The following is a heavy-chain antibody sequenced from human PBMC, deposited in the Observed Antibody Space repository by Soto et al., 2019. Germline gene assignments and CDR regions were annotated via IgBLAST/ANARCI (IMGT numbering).Heavy chain of an antibody. CDR1: GGSFSGYY. V-gene: IGHV4-34*01. CDR2: INHSGST. Sequence: SETLSLTCAVYGGSFSGYYWSWFRQPPGKGLEWIGEINHSGSTNYNPSLKSRVTISVDTSKNQFSLKLSSVTAADTAVYYCARYLGNFCGGYLPFYYYYYLVDWGKGTGFTVS. CDR3: ARYLGNFCGGYLPFYYYYYLVD. D-gene: IGHD2-21*01. J-gene: IGHJ6*03.